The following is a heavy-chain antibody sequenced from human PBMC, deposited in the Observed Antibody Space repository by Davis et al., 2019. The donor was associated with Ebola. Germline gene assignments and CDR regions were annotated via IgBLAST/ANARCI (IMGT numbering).Heavy chain of an antibody. CDR3: TTTTVTTGSDY. CDR2: IRSKANSYAT. CDR1: GFTFSGSA. J-gene: IGHJ4*02. V-gene: IGHV3-73*01. D-gene: IGHD4-17*01. Sequence: GESLKISCAASGFTFSGSAMHWVCQASGKGLEWVGRIRSKANSYATAYAASVKGRFTISRDDSKNTAYLQMNSLKTEDTAVYYCTTTTVTTGSDYWGQGTLVTVSS.